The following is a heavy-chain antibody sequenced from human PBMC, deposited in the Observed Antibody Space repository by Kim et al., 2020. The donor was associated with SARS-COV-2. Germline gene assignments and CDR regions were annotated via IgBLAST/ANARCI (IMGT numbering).Heavy chain of an antibody. D-gene: IGHD4-17*01. CDR3: AREGHDYGDYIGAFDI. V-gene: IGHV3-33*01. Sequence: GGSLRLSCAASGFTFSSYGMHWVRQAPGKGLEWVAVIWYDGSNKYYADSVKGRFTISRDNSKNTLYLQMNSLRAEDTAVYYCAREGHDYGDYIGAFDIWGQGTMVTVSS. CDR1: GFTFSSYG. CDR2: IWYDGSNK. J-gene: IGHJ3*02.